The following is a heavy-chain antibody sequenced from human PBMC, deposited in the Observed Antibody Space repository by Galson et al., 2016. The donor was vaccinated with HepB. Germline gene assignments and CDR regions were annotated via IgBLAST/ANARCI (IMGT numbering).Heavy chain of an antibody. CDR2: ISGSGSGT. CDR3: ARVSRPGISAPRYGMDV. CDR1: GFTFSDYA. J-gene: IGHJ6*04. D-gene: IGHD6-13*01. V-gene: IGHV3-23*01. Sequence: SLRLSCAASGFTFSDYAMTWVRQAPGKGLEWVSSISGSGSGTYIGDSVKGRFDVSRDNSKNTLFLRMKNLRAEDTALYYCARVSRPGISAPRYGMDVWGRGTTVTVSS.